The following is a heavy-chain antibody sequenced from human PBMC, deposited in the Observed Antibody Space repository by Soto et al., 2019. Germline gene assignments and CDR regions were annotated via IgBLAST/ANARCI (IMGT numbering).Heavy chain of an antibody. CDR3: ARDPYPDQPIYYGMDV. J-gene: IGHJ6*02. CDR1: GFTFSSYG. V-gene: IGHV3-33*01. Sequence: GGSLRLSCAASGFTFSSYGMHWVRQAPGKGLEWVAVIWYDGSNKYYADSVKGRFTISRDNSKNTLYLQMNSLRAEDTAVYYCARDPYPDQPIYYGMDVWGQGTTVTVSS. CDR2: IWYDGSNK.